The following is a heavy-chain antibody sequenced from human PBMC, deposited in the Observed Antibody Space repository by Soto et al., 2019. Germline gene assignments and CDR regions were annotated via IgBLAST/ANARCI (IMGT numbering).Heavy chain of an antibody. CDR1: GFPVTTPY. Sequence: EVQVVESGGGVVQPGGSLRLSCAVSGFPVTTPYMPLVRQAPGRGLQWGAIIHTGGLGHYAYFVKGRFTLSRDDSTNTLYLQMNSLGPDDTAVYYCATWGSGRQYLNHWGQGNLVTVSS. CDR3: ATWGSGRQYLNH. CDR2: IHTGGLG. J-gene: IGHJ4*02. D-gene: IGHD7-27*01. V-gene: IGHV3-53*04.